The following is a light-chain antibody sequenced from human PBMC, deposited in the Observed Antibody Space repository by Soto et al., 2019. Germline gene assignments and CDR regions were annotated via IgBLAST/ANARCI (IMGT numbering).Light chain of an antibody. J-gene: IGKJ1*01. CDR2: AAS. V-gene: IGKV1-39*01. CDR1: QSINSY. CDR3: QQYNSYSQT. Sequence: DIEMTQSPSGLSASVGERVTISCRTSQSINSYLNWYQQKPGKAPKLLMYAASSLQSGVPSRFSGSGSGTDFTLTISSLQPDDFATYYCQQYNSYSQTFGQGTKVDIK.